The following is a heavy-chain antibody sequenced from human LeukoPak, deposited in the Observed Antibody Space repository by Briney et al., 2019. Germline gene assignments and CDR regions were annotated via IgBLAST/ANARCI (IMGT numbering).Heavy chain of an antibody. CDR3: ASSVSGWGYFDY. D-gene: IGHD6-19*01. Sequence: SVKVSCKASGYTFTSYDINWVRQATGQGLEWMGRITPIFGTANYAQKFQGRVTITTDESTSTAYMELSSLRSEDTAVYYCASSVSGWGYFDYWGQGTLVTVSS. J-gene: IGHJ4*02. CDR1: GYTFTSYD. CDR2: ITPIFGTA. V-gene: IGHV1-69*05.